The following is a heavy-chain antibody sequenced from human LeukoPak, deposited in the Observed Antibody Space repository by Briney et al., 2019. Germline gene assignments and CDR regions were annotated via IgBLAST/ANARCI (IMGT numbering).Heavy chain of an antibody. CDR1: GYTCTSYY. Sequence: ASVKVSCKASGYTCTSYYMHWVRQAPEQGLEWMGIINPSGGSTSYAQKFQGRVTMTRDTSTSTVYMELSSLRSEDTAVYYCVYGDYPERDVWGQGTTVTVSS. J-gene: IGHJ6*02. CDR3: VYGDYPERDV. D-gene: IGHD4-17*01. V-gene: IGHV1-46*01. CDR2: INPSGGST.